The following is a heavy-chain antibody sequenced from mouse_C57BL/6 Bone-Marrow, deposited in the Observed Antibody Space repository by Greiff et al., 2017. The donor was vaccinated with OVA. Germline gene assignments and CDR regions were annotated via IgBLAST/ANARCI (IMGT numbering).Heavy chain of an antibody. V-gene: IGHV3-6*01. CDR3: ARRRGTLYAMDY. J-gene: IGHJ4*01. CDR1: GYSITSGYY. CDR2: ISYDGSN. Sequence: EVQLQESGPGLVKPSQSLSLTCSVTGYSITSGYYWNWIRQFPGNKLEWMGYISYDGSNNYNPSLKNRISITRDTSKNQFFLKLNSVTTEDTATYYCARRRGTLYAMDYWGQGTSVTVSS.